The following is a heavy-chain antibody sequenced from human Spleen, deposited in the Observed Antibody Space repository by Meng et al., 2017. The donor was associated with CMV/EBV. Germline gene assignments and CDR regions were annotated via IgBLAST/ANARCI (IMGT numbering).Heavy chain of an antibody. Sequence: GESLKISCAASGFTFSSYAMTWVRQAPGKGLEWVSAISSSGDSTYYADSVKGRFTISRDNSKNTLYLQMDSLRHEDTAFYHCVKEGIRDEWPRDFDYWGQGLLVTVSS. J-gene: IGHJ4*02. CDR2: ISSSGDST. CDR1: GFTFSSYA. CDR3: VKEGIRDEWPRDFDY. D-gene: IGHD2-21*01. V-gene: IGHV3-23*01.